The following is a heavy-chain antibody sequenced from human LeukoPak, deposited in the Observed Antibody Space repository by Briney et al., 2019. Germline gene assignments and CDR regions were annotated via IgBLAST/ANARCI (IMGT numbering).Heavy chain of an antibody. CDR3: ARVCCTSTSSFDP. D-gene: IGHD2-2*01. CDR1: GYSFTTYW. J-gene: IGHJ5*02. V-gene: IGHV5-51*01. CDR2: IYPGDSNT. Sequence: GESLKISCKGTGYSFTTYWIGWVRQMPGKGLEWMGSIYPGDSNTRYSPSFQGQITISVDKSIDTAYLQWSSLKASDTAMYYCARVCCTSTSSFDPWGQGTLVTVSS.